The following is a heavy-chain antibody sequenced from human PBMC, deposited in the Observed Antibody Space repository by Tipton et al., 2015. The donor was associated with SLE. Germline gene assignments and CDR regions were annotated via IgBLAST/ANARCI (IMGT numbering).Heavy chain of an antibody. CDR1: GFTFSSYW. CDR2: INSDGSST. CDR3: ARLSCSGGRCDY. J-gene: IGHJ4*02. V-gene: IGHV3-74*01. D-gene: IGHD2-15*01. Sequence: SLRLSCAVSGFTFSSYWMHWVRQAPGKGLVWVSRINSDGSSTSYADSVKGRFTISRDNAKNTLYLQMNSLRDEDTAVYYCARLSCSGGRCDYWGQGTLVTVSS.